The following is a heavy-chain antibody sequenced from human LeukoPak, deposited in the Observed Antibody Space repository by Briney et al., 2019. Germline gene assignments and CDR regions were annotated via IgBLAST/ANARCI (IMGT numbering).Heavy chain of an antibody. CDR2: IWYDGSNK. CDR3: ARDTQAMIALDY. CDR1: GFTFSSYG. V-gene: IGHV3-33*01. D-gene: IGHD3-16*01. Sequence: PGGSLRLSCAASGFTFSSYGMHWVRQAPGKGLEWVAVIWYDGSNKYYADSVKGRFTISRDNSKNTLYLQMNSLRAEDTAVYYCARDTQAMIALDYWGQGTLVTVSS. J-gene: IGHJ4*02.